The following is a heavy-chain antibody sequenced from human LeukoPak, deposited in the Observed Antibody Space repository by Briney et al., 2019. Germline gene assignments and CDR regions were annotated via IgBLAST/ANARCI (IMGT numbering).Heavy chain of an antibody. Sequence: PGGSLRLSCAASGFTFSSYWMHWVRQVPGKGLVWVSRISSDGSSTSYADSVKGRFTISRDNAQNTLDLQMNSLRAEDTAVYYCERRNYWGQGTLVTVSS. J-gene: IGHJ4*02. CDR1: GFTFSSYW. V-gene: IGHV3-74*01. CDR2: ISSDGSST. CDR3: ERRNY.